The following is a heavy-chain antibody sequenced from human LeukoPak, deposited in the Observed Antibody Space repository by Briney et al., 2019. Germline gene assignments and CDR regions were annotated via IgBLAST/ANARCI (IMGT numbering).Heavy chain of an antibody. Sequence: SEPLSLTCAVYGGSFSGYYWSWIRQPPGKGLEWIGEINHSGSTNYNPSLKSRVTISVDTSKNQFSLKLSSVTAADTAVYYCARHASYTMIRSVRGNWFDPWGQGTLVTVSS. V-gene: IGHV4-34*01. CDR1: GGSFSGYY. J-gene: IGHJ5*02. D-gene: IGHD3-22*01. CDR3: ARHASYTMIRSVRGNWFDP. CDR2: INHSGST.